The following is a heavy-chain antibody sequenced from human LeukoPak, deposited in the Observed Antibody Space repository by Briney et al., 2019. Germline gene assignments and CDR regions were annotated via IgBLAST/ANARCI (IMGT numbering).Heavy chain of an antibody. J-gene: IGHJ4*02. V-gene: IGHV4-59*11. CDR1: GGSLTTHY. CDR3: ARGGWYQDY. Sequence: SETLSLTCIVSGGSLTTHYWSWFRQPPGKGLEWIGYIYYSGTTNYTSSIESRVTISVDTSKNQFSLRLNSVTAADTAFYYCARGGWYQDYWGQGTLVTVSS. D-gene: IGHD6-19*01. CDR2: IYYSGTT.